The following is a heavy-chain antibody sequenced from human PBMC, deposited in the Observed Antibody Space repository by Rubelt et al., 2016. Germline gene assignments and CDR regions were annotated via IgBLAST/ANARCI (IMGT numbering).Heavy chain of an antibody. CDR2: FDTEDGEQ. J-gene: IGHJ4*02. Sequence: QVQLVQSGAEVKKPGASVKVSCKVSGYTLTELSMHWVRQAPGKGLEWMGGFDTEDGEQIYAQKFQGRVTMTEDTSTDTAYMELSSLRSEDTAVYYCATRSLWFGEIDRYFDYWGQGTLVTVSS. D-gene: IGHD3-10*01. V-gene: IGHV1-24*01. CDR3: ATRSLWFGEIDRYFDY. CDR1: GYTLTELS.